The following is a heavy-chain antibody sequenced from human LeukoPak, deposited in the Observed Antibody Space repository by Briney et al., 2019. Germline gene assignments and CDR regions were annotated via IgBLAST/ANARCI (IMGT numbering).Heavy chain of an antibody. J-gene: IGHJ4*02. D-gene: IGHD3-22*01. CDR3: ARGGGSSGYFYFDY. CDR2: IYTSGST. CDR1: DGSMISYH. Sequence: PSETLSLTCSVSDGSMISYHWSWIRQPAGKGLEWIGRIYTSGSTDYNPSLMSRVTVSVDTSKNQFSLKLRSVTAADTAVYYCARGGGSSGYFYFDYWGQGTLVTVSS. V-gene: IGHV4-4*07.